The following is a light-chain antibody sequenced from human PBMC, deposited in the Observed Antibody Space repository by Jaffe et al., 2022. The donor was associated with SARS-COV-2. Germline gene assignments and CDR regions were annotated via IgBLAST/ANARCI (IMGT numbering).Light chain of an antibody. J-gene: IGLJ2*01. V-gene: IGLV1-44*01. CDR2: TNN. CDR1: SSNIGTNI. CDR3: SAWDDSLNGPV. Sequence: QSVLTQPPSVSGTPGQRVTISCSGSSSNIGTNIVNWYQKFPGTAPKLLIYTNNQRPSGVPDRFSGSKSGTSASLAISGLQSEDEAAYYCSAWDDSLNGPVFGGGTELTVL.